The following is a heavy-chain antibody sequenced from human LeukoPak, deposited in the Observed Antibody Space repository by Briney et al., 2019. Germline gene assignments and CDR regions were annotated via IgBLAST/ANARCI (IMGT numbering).Heavy chain of an antibody. CDR3: ARDKKTRGSSWYYFDY. Sequence: GGSLRLSCAASGFTFSDYYMSWIRQAPGKGLEWVSYISSSGSTIYYADSVKGRFTISRDNAKNSLYLQMNSLRAEDTAVYYCARDKKTRGSSWYYFDYWGQGTLVTVSS. V-gene: IGHV3-11*04. D-gene: IGHD6-13*01. CDR1: GFTFSDYY. CDR2: ISSSGSTI. J-gene: IGHJ4*02.